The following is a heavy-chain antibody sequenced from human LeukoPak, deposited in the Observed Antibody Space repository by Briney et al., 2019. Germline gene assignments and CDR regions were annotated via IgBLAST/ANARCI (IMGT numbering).Heavy chain of an antibody. CDR2: INPSGGST. CDR1: GYTFTNYY. J-gene: IGHJ6*02. CDR3: ALAARYYYYTMDV. Sequence: VTVSCKASGYTFTNYYMHWVRQAPGQGLEWMGIINPSGGSTSHTQKFQGRVTLTRDTSTSTVYMELSSLRSEDTAVYYCALAARYYYYTMDVWGQGTTVTVSS. D-gene: IGHD6-6*01. V-gene: IGHV1-46*01.